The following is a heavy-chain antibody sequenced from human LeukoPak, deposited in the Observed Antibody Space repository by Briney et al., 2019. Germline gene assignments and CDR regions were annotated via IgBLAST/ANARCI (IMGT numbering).Heavy chain of an antibody. CDR2: ISYDGSNK. Sequence: GSLRLSCAASGFTFSSYAMHWVRQAPGKGLEWVAVISYDGSNKYYADSVKGRFTISRDNSKNTLYLQMNSLRAEDTAVYYCARVVTTDYYYYMDVWGKGTTVTVSS. CDR3: ARVVTTDYYYYMDV. J-gene: IGHJ6*03. CDR1: GFTFSSYA. V-gene: IGHV3-30-3*01. D-gene: IGHD4-11*01.